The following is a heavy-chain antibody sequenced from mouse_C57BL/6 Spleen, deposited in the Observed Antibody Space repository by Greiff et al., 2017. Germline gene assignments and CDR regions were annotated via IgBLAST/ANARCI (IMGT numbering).Heavy chain of an antibody. CDR3: AKGNWDGWFAY. D-gene: IGHD4-1*01. J-gene: IGHJ3*01. V-gene: IGHV5-17*01. Sequence: VQLQQSGGGLVKPGGSLKLSCAASGFTFSDYGMHWVRQAPEKGLEWVAYISSGSSTIYYADTVKGRFTISRDNAKNTLFLQMTSLRSEDTAMYYCAKGNWDGWFAYWGQGTLVTVSA. CDR2: ISSGSSTI. CDR1: GFTFSDYG.